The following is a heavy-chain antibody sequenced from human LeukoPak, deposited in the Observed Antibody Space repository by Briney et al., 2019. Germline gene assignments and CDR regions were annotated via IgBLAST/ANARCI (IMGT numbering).Heavy chain of an antibody. CDR3: ARDLGESWLAPGDY. Sequence: RPGGSLRLSCAASGFTFDDYGMSWVRQAPGKGLDWVSGINWNGGSTGYADSVKGRFTISRDNAKNSLYLQMNSLRAEDTALYYCARDLGESWLAPGDYWGQGTLVTVSS. CDR2: INWNGGST. D-gene: IGHD3-16*01. J-gene: IGHJ4*02. CDR1: GFTFDDYG. V-gene: IGHV3-20*04.